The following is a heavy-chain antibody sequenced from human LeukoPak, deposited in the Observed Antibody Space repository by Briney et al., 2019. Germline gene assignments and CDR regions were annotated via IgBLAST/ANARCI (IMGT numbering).Heavy chain of an antibody. V-gene: IGHV1-2*02. CDR2: IHPNNGGT. Sequence: GASVKVSCKTSGYTFTGYYVHWVCQAPGQGLVWMGWIHPNNGGTIYARSFQGRVTMTSDTSISTAYLELNSLISDDTAMYFCARGTQTIFGVIDYWGQGTLVTVSS. CDR1: GYTFTGYY. J-gene: IGHJ4*02. CDR3: ARGTQTIFGVIDY. D-gene: IGHD3-3*01.